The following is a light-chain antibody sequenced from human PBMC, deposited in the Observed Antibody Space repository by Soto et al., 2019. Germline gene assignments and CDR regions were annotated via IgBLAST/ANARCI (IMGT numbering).Light chain of an antibody. CDR1: QDIRNY. J-gene: IGKJ5*01. CDR3: QQYDNLAPIT. V-gene: IGKV1-33*01. CDR2: DAS. Sequence: DIQMTQSPSSLSASVGDRVTITCQASQDIRNYLNWYQQKPGKAPELLIYDASNLETGVPPRFSGSGSGTDFTFTIYGLQPEDIATYYCQQYDNLAPITFGQGTRLEIK.